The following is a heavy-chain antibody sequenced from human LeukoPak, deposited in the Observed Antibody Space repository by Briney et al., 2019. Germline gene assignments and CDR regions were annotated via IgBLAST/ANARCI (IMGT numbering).Heavy chain of an antibody. J-gene: IGHJ6*02. CDR1: GFIFSNYG. V-gene: IGHV3-33*01. D-gene: IGHD3-10*01. CDR2: IWYDGSKK. Sequence: PGGSLRLSCAASGFIFSNYGMHWVRQAPGKGLEWVAVIWYDGSKKYYADSVKGRFTISRDNSKNTLYMQMNSLRAEDTAVYYCARDLPITMVRGVIDGMDVWGQGTTVTVSS. CDR3: ARDLPITMVRGVIDGMDV.